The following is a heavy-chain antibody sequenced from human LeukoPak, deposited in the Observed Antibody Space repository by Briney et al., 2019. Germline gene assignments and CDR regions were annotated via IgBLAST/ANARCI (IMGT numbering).Heavy chain of an antibody. CDR1: GFTFGDYA. D-gene: IGHD3-3*01. V-gene: IGHV3-49*04. CDR2: IRGKTYDGTT. Sequence: GGSLRLSCTASGFTFGDYAMSWVRQAPGKGLEWVGFIRGKTYDGTTEYAASVKGRFTISRDDSKSIAYLQMNSLKTEDTAVYYCAKGAYYADWGQGTLVTVSS. J-gene: IGHJ4*02. CDR3: AKGAYYAD.